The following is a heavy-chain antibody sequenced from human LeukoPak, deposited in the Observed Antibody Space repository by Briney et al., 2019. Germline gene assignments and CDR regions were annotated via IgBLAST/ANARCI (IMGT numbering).Heavy chain of an antibody. V-gene: IGHV3-66*01. CDR1: RFTVSGNY. CDR2: IYSGDST. Sequence: GGCLRLSSAASRFTVSGNYMSWVRQAPGKGLEWDSIIYSGDSTYYADSVKGRFTISSDNSKNTLYLQMNSLRAEDTAVYYCARVFWEKDGFIGAFDIWGQGTMVTVSS. D-gene: IGHD3-3*01. J-gene: IGHJ3*02. CDR3: ARVFWEKDGFIGAFDI.